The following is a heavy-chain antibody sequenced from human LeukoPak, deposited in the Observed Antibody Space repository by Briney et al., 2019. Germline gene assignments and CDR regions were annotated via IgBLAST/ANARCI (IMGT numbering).Heavy chain of an antibody. D-gene: IGHD2-15*01. V-gene: IGHV5-51*01. J-gene: IGHJ4*02. Sequence: KRGESLKISCKGSGYIFANFWIGWVRQMPGKGLEWMGIIYPGDSDAKYSPSFQGQVTISADKSISTAYLQWSSLKASDTAMYYCARIQGRGVVGDDYFDYWGQGTLVTVSS. CDR1: GYIFANFW. CDR2: IYPGDSDA. CDR3: ARIQGRGVVGDDYFDY.